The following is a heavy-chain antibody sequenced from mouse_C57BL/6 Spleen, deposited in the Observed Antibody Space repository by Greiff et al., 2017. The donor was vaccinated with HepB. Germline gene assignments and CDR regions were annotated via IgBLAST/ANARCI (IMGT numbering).Heavy chain of an antibody. D-gene: IGHD2-2*01. CDR2: IDPSDSYT. CDR1: GYTFTSYW. CDR3: AIFYGYDSYFDY. V-gene: IGHV1-69*01. J-gene: IGHJ2*01. Sequence: VQLQQPGAELVMPGASVKLSCKASGYTFTSYWMHWVKQRPGQGLEWIGEIDPSDSYTNYNQKFKGKSTLTVDKSSSTAYMQLSSLTSEDSAVYYCAIFYGYDSYFDYWGQGTTLTVSS.